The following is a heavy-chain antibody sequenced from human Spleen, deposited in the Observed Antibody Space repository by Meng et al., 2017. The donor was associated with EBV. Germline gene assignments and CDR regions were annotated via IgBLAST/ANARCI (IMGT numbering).Heavy chain of an antibody. V-gene: IGHV4-61*08. CDR1: DVSVTRGEYY. CDR3: ARGHSSDWDYFFDS. J-gene: IGHJ4*02. D-gene: IGHD6-19*01. Sequence: HGPLQESGPGLVKPSDTLSLTCSVSDVSVTRGEYYWTWIRQSPGKGLEWIGYIHYGGASNYNPSLKSRVTISLDTSKNQFSLRVNAVTAADTAVYFCARGHSSDWDYFFDSWGLGTLVTVSS. CDR2: IHYGGAS.